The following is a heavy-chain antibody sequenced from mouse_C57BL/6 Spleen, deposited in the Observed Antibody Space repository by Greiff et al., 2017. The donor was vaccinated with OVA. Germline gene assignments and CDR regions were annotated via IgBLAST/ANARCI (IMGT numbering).Heavy chain of an antibody. CDR3: ATGNGGYFDV. Sequence: QVQLKQSGPELVKPGASVKISCKASGYAFSSSWMNWVKQRPGKGLEWIGRIYPGDGDTNYNGKFKGKATLTADKSSSTAYMQLSSLTSEDSAVYFCATGNGGYFDVWGTGTTVTVSS. CDR2: IYPGDGDT. V-gene: IGHV1-82*01. CDR1: GYAFSSSW. J-gene: IGHJ1*03. D-gene: IGHD2-1*01.